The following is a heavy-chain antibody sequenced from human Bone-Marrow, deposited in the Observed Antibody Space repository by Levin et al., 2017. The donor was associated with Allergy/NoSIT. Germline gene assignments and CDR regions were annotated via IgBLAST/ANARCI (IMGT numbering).Heavy chain of an antibody. CDR1: GFTFSGSA. J-gene: IGHJ4*02. CDR2: IRSKANNYTT. Sequence: GESLKISCAASGFTFSGSAMHWVRQASGKGLEWVGRIRSKANNYTTTYAASVKGRFAISRDDSKNTAYLQMKSLKTEDTAVYYCTSGLIAAAGTNFDYWGQGTLVTVSS. CDR3: TSGLIAAAGTNFDY. D-gene: IGHD6-13*01. V-gene: IGHV3-73*01.